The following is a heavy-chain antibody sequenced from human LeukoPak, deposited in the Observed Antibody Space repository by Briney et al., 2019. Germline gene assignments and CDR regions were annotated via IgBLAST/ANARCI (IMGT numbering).Heavy chain of an antibody. V-gene: IGHV1-18*04. CDR2: ISTYNGDT. J-gene: IGHJ5*01. CDR3: ARDPSNTSGWYIWFAF. Sequence: ASVKVSCKASGYTFREYGISWVRQAPGQGLEWMAWISTYNGDTEYAQKLHGRFTLTSDTSTNTVYMELRALTSDDTAVYYCARDPSNTSGWYIWFAFWGQGTLVTVSS. D-gene: IGHD6-19*01. CDR1: GYTFREYG.